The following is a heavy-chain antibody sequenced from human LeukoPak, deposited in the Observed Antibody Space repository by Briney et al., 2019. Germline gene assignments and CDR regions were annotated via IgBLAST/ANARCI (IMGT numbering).Heavy chain of an antibody. CDR2: IYHSGST. CDR3: AALYYYGSGSHDFDY. CDR1: GGSISSGGYS. V-gene: IGHV4-30-2*01. D-gene: IGHD3-10*01. J-gene: IGHJ4*02. Sequence: SETLSLTCAVSGGSISSGGYSWSWIRQPPGKGLEWIGYIYHSGSTYYNPSLKSRVTISVDRSKNQFSLKLSSVTAADTAVYYCAALYYYGSGSHDFDYWGQGTLVTVSS.